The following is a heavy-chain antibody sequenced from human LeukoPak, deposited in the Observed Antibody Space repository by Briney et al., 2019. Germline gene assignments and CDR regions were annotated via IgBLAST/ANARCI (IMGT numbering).Heavy chain of an antibody. J-gene: IGHJ4*02. D-gene: IGHD3-9*01. V-gene: IGHV4-4*02. CDR1: GGSISSNNW. Sequence: SETLSLTCAVSGGSISSNNWWSWSRQPPGKGLEWIGEIYHSGSTNYKPSLKGRVTISVDKSNNQFSLTLSSVTAADTAVYYCARVTGFYPDYWGQGTLVTVSS. CDR2: IYHSGST. CDR3: ARVTGFYPDY.